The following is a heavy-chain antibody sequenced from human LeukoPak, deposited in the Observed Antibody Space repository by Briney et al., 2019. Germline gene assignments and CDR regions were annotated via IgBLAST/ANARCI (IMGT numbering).Heavy chain of an antibody. D-gene: IGHD2-2*01. CDR2: IYHSGST. CDR1: GGSISSGGYY. J-gene: IGHJ1*01. Sequence: SETLSLTCTVSGGSISSGGYYWSWIRQPPGKGLEWIGYIYHSGSTYYNPSLKSRVTISVDRSKNRFSLKLSSVTAADTAVYYCASSRGRQDIVVVPAAPAYFQHWGQGTLVTVSS. V-gene: IGHV4-30-2*01. CDR3: ASSRGRQDIVVVPAAPAYFQH.